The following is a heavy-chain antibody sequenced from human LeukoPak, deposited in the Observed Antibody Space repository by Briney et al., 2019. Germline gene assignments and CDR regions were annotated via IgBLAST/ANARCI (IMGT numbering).Heavy chain of an antibody. CDR1: GFTFSSYA. Sequence: GGSLRLSCAASGFTFSSYAMSWVRQAPGKGLEWVSAISGSGGSTYYADSVKGRFTISRDNSKNTLYLQMNSLRAEDTAVYYCAKDPKTQWELEDYYGMDVWGQGTTVTVSS. J-gene: IGHJ6*02. D-gene: IGHD1-26*01. CDR2: ISGSGGST. V-gene: IGHV3-23*01. CDR3: AKDPKTQWELEDYYGMDV.